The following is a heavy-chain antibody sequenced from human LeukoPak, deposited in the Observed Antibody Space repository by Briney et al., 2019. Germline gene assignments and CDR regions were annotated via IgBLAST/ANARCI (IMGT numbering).Heavy chain of an antibody. CDR2: IYTGGST. V-gene: IGHV3-66*01. J-gene: IGHJ5*02. CDR3: ARVFYSGYSRCFDP. D-gene: IGHD5-12*01. CDR1: GFTVSSDY. Sequence: PGGSLRLSCAASGFTVSSDYMSWVRQAPGKGLQWVSVIYTGGSTYYADSVKGRFTISRDNSKNTLYLQMNSLRAEDTAVYYCARVFYSGYSRCFDPWGQGTLVTVSS.